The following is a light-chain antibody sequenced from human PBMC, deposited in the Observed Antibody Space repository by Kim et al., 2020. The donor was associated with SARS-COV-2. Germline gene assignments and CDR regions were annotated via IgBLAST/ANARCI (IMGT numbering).Light chain of an antibody. CDR3: HYRRASALLS. Sequence: SRGQRATLACRASESVGTSLGWYQLKPGQAPRPIVFEVSRRTTGTPARFSGTGSGTDFTLTISGLEPEDFAVYFCHYRRASALLSFGGGTKVEIK. CDR1: ESVGTS. V-gene: IGKV3-11*01. CDR2: EVS. J-gene: IGKJ4*01.